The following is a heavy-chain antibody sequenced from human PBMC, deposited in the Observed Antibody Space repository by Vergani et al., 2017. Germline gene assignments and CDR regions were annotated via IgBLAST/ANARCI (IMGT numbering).Heavy chain of an antibody. D-gene: IGHD3-10*01. CDR3: ARDRTGILWFGGD. J-gene: IGHJ4*02. CDR2: ISSSSSYI. CDR1: GFTFSSYS. Sequence: VQLVESGGGVVQPGRSLRLSCAASGFTFSSYSMNWVRQAPGKGLEWVSSISSSSSYIYYADSVKGRFTISRDNAKNSLYLQMNSLRAEDTAVYYCARDRTGILWFGGDLGQGTLVTVSS. V-gene: IGHV3-21*01.